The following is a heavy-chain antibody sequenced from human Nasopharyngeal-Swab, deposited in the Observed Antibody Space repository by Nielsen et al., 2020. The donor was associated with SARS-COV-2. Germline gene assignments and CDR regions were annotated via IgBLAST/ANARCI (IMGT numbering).Heavy chain of an antibody. D-gene: IGHD3-10*01. CDR3: ARGVSDLYYYGMDV. J-gene: IGHJ6*01. V-gene: IGHV1-69*10. Sequence: SVKVSCKASGGTFSSYAISWVRQAPGQGLEWMGGIIPILGIANYAQKFQGRVTITADKSTSTAYMELSSLGSEDTAVYSCARGVSDLYYYGMDVWGKGPRSPSPQ. CDR1: GGTFSSYA. CDR2: IIPILGIA.